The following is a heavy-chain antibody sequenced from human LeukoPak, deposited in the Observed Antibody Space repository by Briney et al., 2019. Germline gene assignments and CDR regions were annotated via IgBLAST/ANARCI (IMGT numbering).Heavy chain of an antibody. CDR3: ARVQNMGTYDY. CDR2: ISSDGYST. V-gene: IGHV3-64*01. J-gene: IGHJ4*02. CDR1: GFTFSSYA. Sequence: GGSLRLSCAASGFTFSSYAMHWVRQAPGKGLEYVSAISSDGYSTFYANSVKGRLTISRDNSKSTLYLQMGSLRAEDMAVYYCARVQNMGTYDYWGQGTLVTVSS.